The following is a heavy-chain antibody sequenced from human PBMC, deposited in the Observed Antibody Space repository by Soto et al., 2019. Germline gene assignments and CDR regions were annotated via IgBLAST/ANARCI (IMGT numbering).Heavy chain of an antibody. D-gene: IGHD6-13*01. CDR1: GFTFSSYG. V-gene: IGHV3-30*18. Sequence: GGSLRLSCAASGFTFSSYGMHWVRQAPGKGLEWVAVISYDGSNKYYADSVKGRFTISRDNSKNTLYLQMNSLRAEDTAVYYCAKDGGSSWYGSYYYYYGMDVWGQGTTVTVSS. J-gene: IGHJ6*02. CDR2: ISYDGSNK. CDR3: AKDGGSSWYGSYYYYYGMDV.